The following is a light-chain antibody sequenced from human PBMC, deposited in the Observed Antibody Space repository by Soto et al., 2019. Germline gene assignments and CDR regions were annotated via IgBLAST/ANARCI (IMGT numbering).Light chain of an antibody. CDR3: SSYAGGYNV. Sequence: QSVLTQPASVSGSPGQSITISCTGTSSDVGNYNYVSWYQQHPGKAPKLMIFGVSNRPSGVSDRFYGSKSGNTASLTIAGLQAEDEADYHCSSYAGGYNVFGTGTKLTVL. CDR1: SSDVGNYNY. J-gene: IGLJ1*01. V-gene: IGLV2-14*03. CDR2: GVS.